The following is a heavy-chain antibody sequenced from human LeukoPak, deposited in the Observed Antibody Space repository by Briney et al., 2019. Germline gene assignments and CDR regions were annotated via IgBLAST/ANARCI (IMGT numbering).Heavy chain of an antibody. D-gene: IGHD3-10*02. CDR3: AKDEDARPMYFQD. V-gene: IGHV3-23*01. J-gene: IGHJ1*01. CDR1: GFTFISYA. Sequence: PGGSLRLSCAASGFTFISYAMSWVRQAPGKGLEWLSAISGSGGSIYYADSGKGRLTVYRDNSKNTLYLQMNTLRAEDTAVYYCAKDEDARPMYFQDWGQGTLVTVSS. CDR2: ISGSGGSI.